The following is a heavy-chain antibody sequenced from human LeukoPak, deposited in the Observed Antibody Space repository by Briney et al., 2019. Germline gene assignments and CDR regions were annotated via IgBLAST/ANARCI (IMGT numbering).Heavy chain of an antibody. V-gene: IGHV1-18*01. CDR3: ARGSGSTYYYGSAGY. Sequence: GASVKVSCKASGYTFTSYGISRVRQAPGQGLEWMGWISAYNGNTNYAQKLQGRVTMTTDTSTSTAYMELRSLRSDDTAVYYCARGSGSTYYYGSAGYWGQGTLVTVSS. D-gene: IGHD3-10*01. CDR1: GYTFTSYG. CDR2: ISAYNGNT. J-gene: IGHJ4*02.